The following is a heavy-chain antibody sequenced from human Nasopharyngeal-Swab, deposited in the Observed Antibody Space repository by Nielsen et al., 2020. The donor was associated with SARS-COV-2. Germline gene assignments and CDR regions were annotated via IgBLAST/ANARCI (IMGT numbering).Heavy chain of an antibody. D-gene: IGHD2-15*01. CDR2: INQDGSEK. Sequence: GGSLRLSCAASGFTLGNYWMSWVRQAPGKGLEWVANINQDGSEKYYLDSVEGRFTISRDNPKNSLYLQMNSLRAEDTAVYYCARDLVGGWFYWGQGTLVTVSS. CDR3: ARDLVGGWFY. J-gene: IGHJ4*02. V-gene: IGHV3-7*01. CDR1: GFTLGNYW.